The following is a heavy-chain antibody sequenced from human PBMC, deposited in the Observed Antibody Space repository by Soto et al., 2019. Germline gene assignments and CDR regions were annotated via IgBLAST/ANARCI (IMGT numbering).Heavy chain of an antibody. CDR2: ISWNSGSI. J-gene: IGHJ4*02. CDR3: AKGALAAADTNFAY. V-gene: IGHV3-9*01. CDR1: GFTFDDYA. D-gene: IGHD6-13*01. Sequence: EVQLVESGGGLVQPGRSLRLSCAASGFTFDDYAMHWVRQAPGKGLAWVSGISWNSGSIGYADSVKGRFTISRDNAKNSLYLQMNSLRAEDTALYYWAKGALAAADTNFAYWGQGTLVTVSS.